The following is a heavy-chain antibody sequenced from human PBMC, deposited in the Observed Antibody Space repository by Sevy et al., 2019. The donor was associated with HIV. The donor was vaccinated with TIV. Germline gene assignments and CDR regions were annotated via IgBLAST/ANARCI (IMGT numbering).Heavy chain of an antibody. CDR2: ISYSGGTT. Sequence: GGSLRPSCAGSGFTFSSYAMTWVRQAPGKGLEWVSGISYSGGTTYYADSVKGRFTISRDNSKNTLYLQMDSLRAEDTAIYYCTRALIVVAGFFRYYHGMDVWGQGTTVTVSS. D-gene: IGHD6-19*01. CDR3: TRALIVVAGFFRYYHGMDV. V-gene: IGHV3-23*01. CDR1: GFTFSSYA. J-gene: IGHJ6*02.